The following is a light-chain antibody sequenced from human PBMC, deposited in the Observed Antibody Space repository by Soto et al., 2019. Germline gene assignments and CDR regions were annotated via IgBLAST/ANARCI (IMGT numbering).Light chain of an antibody. Sequence: EIVLTQSPATLSFSPGERATLSCRASQSVSSYLAWYQQKPGQAPRLLIYDASNRATGIPARFSGSGSGTDFTLTISSLEPVDFAVYYCQQRGNWPLTFGPGTKVDIK. CDR2: DAS. J-gene: IGKJ3*01. V-gene: IGKV3-11*01. CDR3: QQRGNWPLT. CDR1: QSVSSY.